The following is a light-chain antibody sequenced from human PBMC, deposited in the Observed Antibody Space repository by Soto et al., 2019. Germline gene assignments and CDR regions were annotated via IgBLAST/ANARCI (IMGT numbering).Light chain of an antibody. V-gene: IGKV3-20*01. CDR2: GAS. CDR1: QSVSNNY. CDR3: QQYGSSRT. J-gene: IGKJ1*01. Sequence: TLLTQSPCTLSLSPGERATLSCRASQSVSNNYLAWYQQKPGQAPRLLIYGASNRATGIPDRFSGSGSGTDFTLTISRLEPEDFAVYYCQQYGSSRTFGQGTKVDIK.